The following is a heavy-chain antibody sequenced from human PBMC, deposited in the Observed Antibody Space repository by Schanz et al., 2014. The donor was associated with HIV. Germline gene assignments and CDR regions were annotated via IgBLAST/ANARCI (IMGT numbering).Heavy chain of an antibody. Sequence: QVQLVQSGAEVKKPGASVKVSCKASGYTFNSYGIVWVRQAPGQGLEWMGWINTYNGNTNYAQKFQGRVTMTTDTSTTTAYMNLRSLRSDDTAVYYCAKDQGDITGTPFDYWGQGTLVTVSS. CDR3: AKDQGDITGTPFDY. V-gene: IGHV1-18*01. CDR2: INTYNGNT. J-gene: IGHJ4*02. CDR1: GYTFNSYG. D-gene: IGHD1-20*01.